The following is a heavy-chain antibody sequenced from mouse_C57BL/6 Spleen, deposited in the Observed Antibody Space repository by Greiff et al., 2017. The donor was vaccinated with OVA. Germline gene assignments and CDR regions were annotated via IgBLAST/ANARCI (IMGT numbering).Heavy chain of an antibody. Sequence: VKLQQSGPELVKPGASVKISCKASGYAFSSSWLNWVKQRPGKGLEWIGRIYPGDGVTNYNGKFKGKATLTADKSSSTAYMQLSSLTSEDAAVYFFASGKLHYAMDYWGQGTSVTVSS. V-gene: IGHV1-82*01. CDR1: GYAFSSSW. D-gene: IGHD2-1*01. CDR3: ASGKLHYAMDY. J-gene: IGHJ4*01. CDR2: IYPGDGVT.